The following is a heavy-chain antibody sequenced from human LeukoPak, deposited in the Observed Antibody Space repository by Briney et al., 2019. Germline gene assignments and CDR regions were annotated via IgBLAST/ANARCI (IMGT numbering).Heavy chain of an antibody. CDR1: GYTFTSYY. CDR2: INPSGGST. Sequence: ASVKVSCKASGYTFTSYYMHWVRQAPGQGLEWMGIINPSGGSTSYAQKFQGRVTMTRDTSISTAYMELSRLRSDDTAVYYCARDFRVAGTSVAFDIWGQGTMVTVSS. V-gene: IGHV1-46*01. D-gene: IGHD6-19*01. J-gene: IGHJ3*02. CDR3: ARDFRVAGTSVAFDI.